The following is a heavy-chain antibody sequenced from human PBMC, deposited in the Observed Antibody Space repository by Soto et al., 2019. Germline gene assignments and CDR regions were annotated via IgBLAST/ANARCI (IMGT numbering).Heavy chain of an antibody. CDR2: IYASGAT. J-gene: IGHJ4*02. V-gene: IGHV4-59*01. D-gene: IGHD3-10*01. CDR3: ARSHSFDGSIYHYCFDF. CDR1: GGSISTYY. Sequence: KPSETLSLTCTVSGGSISTYYWSWIRQPPGGTLEWIGYIYASGATTYNPSLESRVTMSVDMPNNEFSLELTSLTAADTAVYYCARSHSFDGSIYHYCFDFWGQGTLVTVSS.